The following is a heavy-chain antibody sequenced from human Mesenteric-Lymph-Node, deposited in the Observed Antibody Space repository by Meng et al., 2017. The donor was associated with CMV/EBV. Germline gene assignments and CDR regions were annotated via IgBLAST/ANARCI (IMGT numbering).Heavy chain of an antibody. CDR3: ARDQGGAGTFFGVEN. Sequence: ASAKVSCKASGYAFTGYYIHWLRQAPGQGLEWMGWINPNSGGTKYAKKSQGRVTMTRDTSISTAYMELSRLRSDDTAVYYCARDQGGAGTFFGVENWGQGTLVTVSS. CDR2: INPNSGGT. V-gene: IGHV1-2*02. J-gene: IGHJ4*02. CDR1: GYAFTGYY. D-gene: IGHD3-3*01.